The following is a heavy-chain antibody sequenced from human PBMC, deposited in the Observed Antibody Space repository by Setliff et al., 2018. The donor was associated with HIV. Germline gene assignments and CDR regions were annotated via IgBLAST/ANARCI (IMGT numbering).Heavy chain of an antibody. J-gene: IGHJ5*01. Sequence: GGSLRLSCAASGFIFDDYGMSWVRQAPGKGLEWVSGTNWNGGSIGYADSVKGRFTISRDNAKNSLYLQMNSLRAEDTAVYYCARPLLRTNTVYGILGNWFDSWGRGTLVTVSS. CDR1: GFIFDDYG. V-gene: IGHV3-20*04. CDR2: TNWNGGSI. CDR3: ARPLLRTNTVYGILGNWFDS. D-gene: IGHD2-8*01.